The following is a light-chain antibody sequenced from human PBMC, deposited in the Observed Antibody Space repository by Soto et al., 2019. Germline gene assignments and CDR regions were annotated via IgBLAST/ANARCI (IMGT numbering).Light chain of an antibody. CDR1: QSVSSSY. J-gene: IGKJ2*01. CDR3: QQYGGSPAYT. CDR2: GAS. V-gene: IGKV3-20*01. Sequence: EIVLRQSPGTLSVSPGERATLSCRASQSVSSSYLAWYQQKPGQPPRLLIYGASSRATGIPGRFGGSGSGTDFTLTTSRLEPEDFAVYYCQQYGGSPAYTFGQGTKLDIK.